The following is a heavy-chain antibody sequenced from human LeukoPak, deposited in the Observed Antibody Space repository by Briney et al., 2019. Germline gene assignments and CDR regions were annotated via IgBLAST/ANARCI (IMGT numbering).Heavy chain of an antibody. CDR1: GFTFSSYA. CDR3: AKYREEDDGWYPDNDAFDI. V-gene: IGHV3-23*01. CDR2: ISGSGGST. D-gene: IGHD6-19*01. J-gene: IGHJ3*02. Sequence: GGSLRLSCAASGFTFSSYAMSWVRQAPGKGLEWVSAISGSGGSTYYADSVKGRFTISRDNSKNTLYLQMNSLRAGDTAVYYCAKYREEDDGWYPDNDAFDIWGQGTMVTVSS.